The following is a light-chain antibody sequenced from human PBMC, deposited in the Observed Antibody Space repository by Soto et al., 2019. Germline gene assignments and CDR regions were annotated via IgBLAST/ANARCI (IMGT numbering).Light chain of an antibody. V-gene: IGKV1-39*01. Sequence: DIQMTQSPSSLSASVGDRVTITCRASQSITTYLNWYQQKPGRAPEVLISAASTLQSGVPSRFSGSGSGTDFPLSITSLQPEDFATSFCQQSYSAPFTFGQGTKVEIK. CDR1: QSITTY. CDR2: AAS. CDR3: QQSYSAPFT. J-gene: IGKJ2*01.